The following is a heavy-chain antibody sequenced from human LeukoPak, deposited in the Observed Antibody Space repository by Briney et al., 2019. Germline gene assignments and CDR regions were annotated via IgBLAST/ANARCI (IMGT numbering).Heavy chain of an antibody. Sequence: PGGSLSLACAASGFTFSSYWMSWVRQAPGQGLESVANIKKDGSEKYYVDSVKGRFTISRDNAKTSLYLQMNSLRAEDTAVYYCARDLSGVAGYTYGRGIDYWGQGTLVTVSS. CDR2: IKKDGSEK. V-gene: IGHV3-7*01. CDR3: ARDLSGVAGYTYGRGIDY. J-gene: IGHJ4*02. CDR1: GFTFSSYW. D-gene: IGHD5-18*01.